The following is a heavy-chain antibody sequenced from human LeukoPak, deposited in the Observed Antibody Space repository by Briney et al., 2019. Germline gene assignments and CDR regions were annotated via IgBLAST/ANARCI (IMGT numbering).Heavy chain of an antibody. CDR2: ISYDGSNK. J-gene: IGHJ4*02. V-gene: IGHV3-30*04. CDR3: CAGSYVSLDY. CDR1: GFTFTTYP. Sequence: PGRSLRLSCAASGFTFTTYPMHWVRQSPGKGLEWVAVISYDGSNKYYADSVKGRFTISRDNSKNTLYLQMNSLRAEDTAVYYCCAGSYVSLDYWGQGTLVTVSS. D-gene: IGHD3-10*01.